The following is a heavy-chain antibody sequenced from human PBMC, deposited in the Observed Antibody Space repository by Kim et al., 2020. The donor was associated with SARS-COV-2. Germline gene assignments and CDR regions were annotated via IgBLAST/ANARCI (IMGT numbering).Heavy chain of an antibody. Sequence: SETLSLTCAVSGGSISSSNWWSWVRQPPGKGLEWIGEIYHSGSTNYNPSLKSRVTISVDKSKNQFSLKLSSVTAADTAVYYCAREPINQAMTTVTRGQNYWGQGTLVTVSS. CDR2: IYHSGST. CDR3: AREPINQAMTTVTRGQNY. J-gene: IGHJ4*02. CDR1: GGSISSSNW. V-gene: IGHV4-4*02. D-gene: IGHD4-17*01.